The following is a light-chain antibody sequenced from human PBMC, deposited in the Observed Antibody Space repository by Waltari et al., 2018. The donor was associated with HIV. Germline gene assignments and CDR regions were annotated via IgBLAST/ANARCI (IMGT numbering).Light chain of an antibody. V-gene: IGLV1-40*01. Sequence: QSVLTQPPSVSGAPGQRVTISCTGSSSNIGAGYEVHWYQQLPGTAPKVLVYDNPNRPAGAPDRFSGSKSVASASLGITGLQAEDEADYYCQSYDSSLRGVLFGGGTKLTVL. CDR1: SSNIGAGYE. CDR3: QSYDSSLRGVL. J-gene: IGLJ2*01. CDR2: DNP.